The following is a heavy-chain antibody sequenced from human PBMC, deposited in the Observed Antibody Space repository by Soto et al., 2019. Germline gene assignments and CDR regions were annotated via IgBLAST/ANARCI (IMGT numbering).Heavy chain of an antibody. D-gene: IGHD5-12*01. CDR3: AKLISKRGGTLDF. J-gene: IGHJ4*02. V-gene: IGHV3-23*01. CDR1: GFIFSNCV. Sequence: PGGSLRLSCAASGFIFSNCVLSWVRQAPGKGLEWVSGISISGANIYYAGSVKGRFTISIDDSKNTLYLQMNSLRAEDTAVYYCAKLISKRGGTLDFWGQGTLVTRSS. CDR2: ISISGANI.